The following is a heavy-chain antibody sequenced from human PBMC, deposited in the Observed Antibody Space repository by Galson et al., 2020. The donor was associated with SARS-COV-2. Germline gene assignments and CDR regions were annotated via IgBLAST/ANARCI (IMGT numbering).Heavy chain of an antibody. Sequence: SETLSLTCTVSGGSISSGGYYWSWIRQHPGKGLEWIGYIYYRGSTYYNPSLKSRVTISVDTSKNQFSLKLSSVTAADTAVYYCARVYYESSPEYLQPWCQGTLVTVSS. V-gene: IGHV4-31*03. CDR1: GGSISSGGYY. CDR3: ARVYYESSPEYLQP. J-gene: IGHJ1*01. CDR2: IYYRGST. D-gene: IGHD3-22*01.